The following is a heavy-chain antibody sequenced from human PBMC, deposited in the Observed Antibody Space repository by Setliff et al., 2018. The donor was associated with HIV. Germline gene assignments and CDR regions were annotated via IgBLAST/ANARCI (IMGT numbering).Heavy chain of an antibody. CDR3: VRHITNPRWAYFDY. D-gene: IGHD1-20*01. CDR1: KYSFSTYW. Sequence: PGESLKISCKGSKYSFSTYWIGWVRQMPGKGLEWMGIIYPGDSGTRYSPSFQGQVTISVDNSISTTFLQWSSLRASDTAIYFCVRHITNPRWAYFDYWGQGTPVTVSS. CDR2: IYPGDSGT. J-gene: IGHJ4*02. V-gene: IGHV5-51*01.